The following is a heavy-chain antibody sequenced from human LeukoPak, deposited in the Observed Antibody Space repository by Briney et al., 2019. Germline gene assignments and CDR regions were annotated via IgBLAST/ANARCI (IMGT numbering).Heavy chain of an antibody. J-gene: IGHJ3*02. CDR3: ARIQSAVDAFDI. CDR2: IHYSGST. V-gene: IGHV4-59*08. Sequence: PSETLALTCTGSGGSISSYYWSWIRQPPGKGLEWIGYIHYSGSTKYNPSLKSRVTISVDTSKNQFSMKLRSVTAADTAVYYGARIQSAVDAFDIWGQGTMVTVSS. CDR1: GGSISSYY.